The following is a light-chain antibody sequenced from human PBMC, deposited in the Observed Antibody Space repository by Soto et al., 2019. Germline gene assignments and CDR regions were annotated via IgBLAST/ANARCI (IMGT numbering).Light chain of an antibody. V-gene: IGKV3-20*01. Sequence: ETVLTQSPGTLSLSPGERATLSCRASQSVNSWHLAWYQQKPGQASRLLIYGASSRVTGIPDRFSGSGSGTDFTLTISRLEPEDFAVYYCQHYGSSPPMYTFGQGTKLEIK. CDR1: QSVNSWH. J-gene: IGKJ2*01. CDR2: GAS. CDR3: QHYGSSPPMYT.